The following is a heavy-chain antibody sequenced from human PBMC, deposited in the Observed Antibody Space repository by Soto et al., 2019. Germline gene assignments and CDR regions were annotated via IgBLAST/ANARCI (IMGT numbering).Heavy chain of an antibody. CDR2: IYHSGST. V-gene: IGHV4-30-2*02. D-gene: IGHD3-10*01. J-gene: IGHJ3*02. CDR3: ARRYGSAFDI. CDR1: GGSISSGGYS. Sequence: SETLSLTCAVSGGSISSGGYSWSWIRQPPGKGLEWIGYIYHSGSTYYNPSLKSRVTISVDTSKNQLSLKLSSVTAADTAVYYCARRYGSAFDIWGQGTMVTVSS.